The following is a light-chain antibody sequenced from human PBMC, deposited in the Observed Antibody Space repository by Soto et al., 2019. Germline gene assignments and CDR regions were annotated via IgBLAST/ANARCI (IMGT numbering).Light chain of an antibody. V-gene: IGKV1-5*03. Sequence: DIQMTQSPSILSASVGDRVTITCRASQSISSWLAWFQQKPGKAPNLLIYKASTLESGVPSRFSGSGSGTEFTLTISSLQPDDFATYYCQQYMSYSFGQGTKVDIK. CDR1: QSISSW. CDR2: KAS. CDR3: QQYMSYS. J-gene: IGKJ1*01.